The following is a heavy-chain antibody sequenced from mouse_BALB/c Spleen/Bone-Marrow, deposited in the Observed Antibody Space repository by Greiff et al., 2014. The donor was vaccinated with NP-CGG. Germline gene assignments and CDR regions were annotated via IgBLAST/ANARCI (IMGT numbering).Heavy chain of an antibody. CDR2: ISNLAYSI. CDR3: ARETTRGAMDY. J-gene: IGHJ4*01. D-gene: IGHD2-1*01. CDR1: GFTFSDYG. Sequence: EVKLMESGGALVQPGGSRKLSCAASGFTFSDYGMAWVRQAPGKGPEWVAFISNLAYSIYYTDTVTGRFTISRENAKNTLYLETSSLRSEDTAMYYCARETTRGAMDYWGQGTSVTVSS. V-gene: IGHV5-15*02.